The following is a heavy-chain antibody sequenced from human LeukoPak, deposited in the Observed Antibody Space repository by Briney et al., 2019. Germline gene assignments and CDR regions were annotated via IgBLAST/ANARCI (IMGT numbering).Heavy chain of an antibody. Sequence: SETLSLTWTVSGGSISSYYWSWIRQPPGKGLEWIGYIYYSGSTNYNPSLKSRVTISVDTSKNQFSLKLSSVTAADTAVYYCARAYYGAGTYYSSYWGQGTLVTVSS. D-gene: IGHD3-10*01. V-gene: IGHV4-59*01. CDR1: GGSISSYY. J-gene: IGHJ4*02. CDR3: ARAYYGAGTYYSSY. CDR2: IYYSGST.